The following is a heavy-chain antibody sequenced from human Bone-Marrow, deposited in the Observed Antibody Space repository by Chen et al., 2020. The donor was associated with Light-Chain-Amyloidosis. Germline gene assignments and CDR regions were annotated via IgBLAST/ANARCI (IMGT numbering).Heavy chain of an antibody. V-gene: IGHV1-2*02. J-gene: IGHJ4*02. CDR3: ARDGTSTTGIHDY. CDR2: IDPYTGGT. CDR1: NYTFTDNY. D-gene: IGHD2-8*01. Sequence: QVQLVQSGAEVKKPGASVKVSCKASNYTFTDNYIHWVRQAPGQGLEWMGWIDPYTGGTNYAQKFRGRVTMTSDTSINTAYMTLDSLRIDDTAMYYCARDGTSTTGIHDYLGQGTLVTVSS.